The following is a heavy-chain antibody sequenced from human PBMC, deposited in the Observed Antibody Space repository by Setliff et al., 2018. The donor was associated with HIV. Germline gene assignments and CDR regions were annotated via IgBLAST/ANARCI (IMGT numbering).Heavy chain of an antibody. D-gene: IGHD2-2*01. Sequence: ASVKVSCKVSGYTLTKLSMHWVRQAPGKGLEWMGGFDPEDGDTMYAQKFQGRVTMTEDTSTDTAYMELSSLRSEDTAVYYCATGGPLHIVVVPSAKGTTPIDTLDSWGQGTLVTVSS. CDR2: FDPEDGDT. V-gene: IGHV1-24*01. J-gene: IGHJ4*02. CDR1: GYTLTKLS. CDR3: ATGGPLHIVVVPSAKGTTPIDTLDS.